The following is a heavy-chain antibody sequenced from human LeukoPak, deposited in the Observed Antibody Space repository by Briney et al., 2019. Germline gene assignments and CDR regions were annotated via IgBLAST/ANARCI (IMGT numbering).Heavy chain of an antibody. Sequence: GESLKISCKASGYSFTNYWIGWVRQMPGKGLEWMGIIYPGDSDIRYSPSFQGQVSISADKSNSTAYLQWSSLKASDTAMYFCARRVDTAMGTFDYWGLGTLVTVSS. V-gene: IGHV5-51*01. J-gene: IGHJ4*02. CDR1: GYSFTNYW. D-gene: IGHD5-18*01. CDR2: IYPGDSDI. CDR3: ARRVDTAMGTFDY.